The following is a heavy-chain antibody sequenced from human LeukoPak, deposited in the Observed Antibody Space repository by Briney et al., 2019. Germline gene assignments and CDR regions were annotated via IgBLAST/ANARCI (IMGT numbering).Heavy chain of an antibody. CDR1: GFTFSSYE. J-gene: IGHJ5*02. D-gene: IGHD1-7*01. CDR3: ARRTGTTISWFDP. Sequence: GGSLRLSCAASGFTFSSYEMNWVRQAPGKGLEWVSYISSSGSTIYYVDSVKGRFTISRDNAKNSLYLQMNSPRAEDTAVYYCARRTGTTISWFDPWGQGTLVTVSS. V-gene: IGHV3-48*03. CDR2: ISSSGSTI.